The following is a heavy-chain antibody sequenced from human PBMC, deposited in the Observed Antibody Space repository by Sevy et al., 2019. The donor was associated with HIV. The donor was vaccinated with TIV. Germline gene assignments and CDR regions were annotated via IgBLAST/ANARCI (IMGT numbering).Heavy chain of an antibody. J-gene: IGHJ3*02. Sequence: GGSLRLSCAASGFTFSSYGMHWVRQAPGKGLECVAVISYDGSNKYYADSVKGRFTISRDNSKNTLYLQMNSLRAEDTAVYYCAKEGDNKRAFDICGQGTMVTVSS. CDR1: GFTFSSYG. D-gene: IGHD3-16*01. CDR2: ISYDGSNK. CDR3: AKEGDNKRAFDI. V-gene: IGHV3-30*18.